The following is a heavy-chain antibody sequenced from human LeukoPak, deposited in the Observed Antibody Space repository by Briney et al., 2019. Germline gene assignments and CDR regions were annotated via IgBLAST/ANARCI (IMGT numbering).Heavy chain of an antibody. CDR3: ARDHCRTSCYLREGFDP. CDR2: ISAYNGNT. V-gene: IGHV1-18*01. D-gene: IGHD2-2*01. CDR1: GGTFSSYA. Sequence: ASVKVSCKASGGTFSSYAISWVRQAPGQGLEWMGWISAYNGNTNYAQKLQGRVTMTTDTSTSTAYMELRSLRSDDTAVYYCARDHCRTSCYLREGFDPWGQGTLVTVSS. J-gene: IGHJ5*02.